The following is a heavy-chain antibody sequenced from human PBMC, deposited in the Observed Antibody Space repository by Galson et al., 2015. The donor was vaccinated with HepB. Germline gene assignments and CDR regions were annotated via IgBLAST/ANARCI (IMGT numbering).Heavy chain of an antibody. V-gene: IGHV1-46*01. Sequence: SVKVSCKASGYTFTSYYMHWVRQAPGQGLEWMGIINPSGGSTSDAQKFQGRVTMTRDTSTSTVYMELSSLRSEDTAVYYCARGFEDFWSGYGNGNNWFDPWGQGALVTVSS. D-gene: IGHD3-3*01. CDR3: ARGFEDFWSGYGNGNNWFDP. J-gene: IGHJ5*02. CDR2: INPSGGST. CDR1: GYTFTSYY.